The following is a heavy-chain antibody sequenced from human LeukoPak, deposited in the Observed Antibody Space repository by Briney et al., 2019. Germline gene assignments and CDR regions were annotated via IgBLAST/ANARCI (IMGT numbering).Heavy chain of an antibody. J-gene: IGHJ6*02. CDR2: ISGSGGST. CDR1: GFTFSSYA. CDR3: AREGCCSGYYYYYGMDV. D-gene: IGHD2-15*01. V-gene: IGHV3-23*01. Sequence: SGGSLRLSCAASGFTFSSYAMSWVRQAPGKGLEWVSAISGSGGSTYYADSVKGRFTISRDNSKNTLYLQMNSLRAEDTAVYYCAREGCCSGYYYYYGMDVWGQGTTVTVSS.